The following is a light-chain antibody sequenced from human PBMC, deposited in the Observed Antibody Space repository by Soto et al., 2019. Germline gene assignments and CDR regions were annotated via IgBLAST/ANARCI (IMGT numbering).Light chain of an antibody. V-gene: IGKV3-11*01. CDR3: QPRHTGLT. CDR2: DAS. J-gene: IGKJ4*01. Sequence: EIVLTQSPATLSLSPGERATLSCRASQSVSIYLAWYQQKPGQALRLLIYDASKRATGVPARFSGSGSGTDFTLTLSSLESEDFAVYYCQPRHTGLTFCGGTKVEIK. CDR1: QSVSIY.